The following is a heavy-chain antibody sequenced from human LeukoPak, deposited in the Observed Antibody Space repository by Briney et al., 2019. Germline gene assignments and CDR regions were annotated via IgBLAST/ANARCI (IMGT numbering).Heavy chain of an antibody. CDR2: MNPNSGNT. CDR1: GGTFSSYA. CDR3: ARSNYCSGGSCRYSGNFQH. Sequence: GASVKVSCKASGGTFSSYAISWVRQATGQGLEWMGWMNPNSGNTGYAQKFQGRVTITRNTSISTAYMELSSLRSDDTAVYYCARSNYCSGGSCRYSGNFQHWGQGTLVTVSS. V-gene: IGHV1-8*03. D-gene: IGHD2-15*01. J-gene: IGHJ1*01.